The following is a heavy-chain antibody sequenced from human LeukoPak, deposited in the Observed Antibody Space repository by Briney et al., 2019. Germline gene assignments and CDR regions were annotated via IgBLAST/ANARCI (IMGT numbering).Heavy chain of an antibody. CDR3: ARGGYYYDSSGPYYFDY. D-gene: IGHD3-22*01. Sequence: SETLSLTCTVSGGSISSGDYYWSWIRQPPGKGLEWFGYIYYSGSTYYNPSLKSRVSISVDTSKNQFSLKLSSVTAADTAVYYCARGGYYYDSSGPYYFDYWGQGTLVTVSS. CDR1: GGSISSGDYY. J-gene: IGHJ4*02. CDR2: IYYSGST. V-gene: IGHV4-30-4*01.